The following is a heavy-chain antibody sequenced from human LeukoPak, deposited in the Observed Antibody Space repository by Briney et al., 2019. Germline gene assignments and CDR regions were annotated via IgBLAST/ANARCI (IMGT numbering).Heavy chain of an antibody. V-gene: IGHV4-59*08. J-gene: IGHJ3*01. Sequence: PSETLSLTCAVSGGSISSYYWSWIRQPPGKGLEWLGFIYYSGSTNYNPSLKSRVSISVDTSKNQFSLKLRSVTATDTAVYYCARHSIVAGPEYAFDLWGQGTMVTVSS. CDR2: IYYSGST. CDR1: GGSISSYY. CDR3: ARHSIVAGPEYAFDL. D-gene: IGHD6-6*01.